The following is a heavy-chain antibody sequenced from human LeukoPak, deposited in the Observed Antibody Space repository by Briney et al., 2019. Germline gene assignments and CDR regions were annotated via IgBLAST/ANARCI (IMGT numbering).Heavy chain of an antibody. Sequence: GGSLRLSCAASGLAFSSDWMHWVRQVPGKGLVWVSRINSDGSSATYADSVKGRFTISRDNAKNTLYLQMNSLRAEDTALYYCASRWWYFDLWGRGTLVTVSS. CDR1: GLAFSSDW. V-gene: IGHV3-74*03. CDR3: ASRWWYFDL. J-gene: IGHJ2*01. D-gene: IGHD6-13*01. CDR2: INSDGSSA.